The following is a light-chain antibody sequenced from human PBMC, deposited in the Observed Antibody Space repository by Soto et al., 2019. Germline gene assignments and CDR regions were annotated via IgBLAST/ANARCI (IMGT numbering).Light chain of an antibody. J-gene: IGLJ1*01. Sequence: SYALTEPPSVSVAPGQTARISCGGNDIASKSVHWSQQKPGQAPVLVVYDDNDRPSGIPERLSGSNSGDTATLTISRVEAGDEADHYCQVWDSSSDHYVFGSGTKV. CDR1: DIASKS. CDR2: DDN. V-gene: IGLV3-21*02. CDR3: QVWDSSSDHYV.